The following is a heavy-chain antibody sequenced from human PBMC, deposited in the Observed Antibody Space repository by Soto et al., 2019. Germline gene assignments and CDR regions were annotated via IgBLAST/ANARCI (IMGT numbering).Heavy chain of an antibody. Sequence: EVQLVESGGGIVQPGGSLRLSCAASGCTFSSYWMHWVRQAPGKGLVWVSRINSDGSSTSYADSAKGRFTISRDNAKNTVYLQMNSLRAEDTAVYYCARGDGDYYDGNGYLGRHWGQGTLVTVSS. CDR1: GCTFSSYW. CDR2: INSDGSST. D-gene: IGHD3-22*01. J-gene: IGHJ4*02. CDR3: ARGDGDYYDGNGYLGRH. V-gene: IGHV3-74*01.